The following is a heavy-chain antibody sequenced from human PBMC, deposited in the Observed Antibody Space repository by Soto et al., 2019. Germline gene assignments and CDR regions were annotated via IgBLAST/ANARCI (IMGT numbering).Heavy chain of an antibody. CDR1: GTSVTSAGYY. CDR2: IYYSGST. D-gene: IGHD2-8*01. J-gene: IGHJ6*02. V-gene: IGHV4-31*03. Sequence: QVQLQESGPGLVKPSQTLSLSCTVTGTSVTSAGYYWSWIRQHPGQGLEWIGYIYYSGSTSYNPSLNSRVTISVDTSNNQFSLDVTSVTAAYTAVYYCARGGYCSNGVCYIHYGVDVWGQGTTVTVSS. CDR3: ARGGYCSNGVCYIHYGVDV.